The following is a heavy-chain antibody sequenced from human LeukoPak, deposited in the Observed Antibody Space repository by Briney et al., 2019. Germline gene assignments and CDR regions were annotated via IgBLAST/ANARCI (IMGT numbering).Heavy chain of an antibody. CDR2: ISGSGGST. J-gene: IGHJ5*02. Sequence: GGSLRLSCAASGFTFSSYAMSWVRQAPGKGLEWVSAISGSGGSTYYADSVKGRFTISRDNSKNTLYLQMNSLRAEDTAVYYCAKDEGTTYYYDSSGYYLNWFDPWGQGTLVTVSS. D-gene: IGHD3-22*01. CDR3: AKDEGTTYYYDSSGYYLNWFDP. CDR1: GFTFSSYA. V-gene: IGHV3-23*01.